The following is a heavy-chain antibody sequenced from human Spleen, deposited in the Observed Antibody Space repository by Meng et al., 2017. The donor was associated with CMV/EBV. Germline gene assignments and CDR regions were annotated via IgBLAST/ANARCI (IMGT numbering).Heavy chain of an antibody. CDR2: ITTDGGTT. Sequence: GESLKISCAASGFTFSSYSMHWVRQAPGKGLEYVSSITTDGGTTYYADSVKGRFIISRDNSKNTLYLQMGSLRPEDMAVYYCGRARTGEYWGQGTLVTVSS. V-gene: IGHV3-64*02. D-gene: IGHD1-26*01. J-gene: IGHJ4*02. CDR3: GRARTGEY. CDR1: GFTFSSYS.